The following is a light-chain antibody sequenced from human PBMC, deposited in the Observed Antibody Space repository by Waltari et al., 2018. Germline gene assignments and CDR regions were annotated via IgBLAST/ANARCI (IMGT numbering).Light chain of an antibody. V-gene: IGLV1-47*01. CDR1: SSNIGSNY. CDR3: AAWDDSLSGFYV. Sequence: QSVLTQPPSASGTPGQRVPLSCSGSSSNIGSNYVYWYQQLPGTAPKLLIYRNNQRPSGVPDRFSGSKSGTSASLAISGLRSEDEADYYCAAWDDSLSGFYVFGTGTKVTVL. CDR2: RNN. J-gene: IGLJ1*01.